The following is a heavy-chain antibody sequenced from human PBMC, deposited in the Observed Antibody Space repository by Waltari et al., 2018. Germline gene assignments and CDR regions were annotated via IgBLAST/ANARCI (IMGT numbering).Heavy chain of an antibody. CDR1: GFIFRNYW. V-gene: IGHV3-7*01. Sequence: EERLVESGGGVVKPGGSLRLSCTASGFIFRNYWMRWLRQAPGKGLEWVANIKEDGSDEYYVGSVKGRFTISRDNSKNSLYLQMNSLTVEDTALYYCARGAYNHAFDSWGQGTMVTVSS. D-gene: IGHD2-21*01. CDR3: ARGAYNHAFDS. J-gene: IGHJ3*01. CDR2: IKEDGSDE.